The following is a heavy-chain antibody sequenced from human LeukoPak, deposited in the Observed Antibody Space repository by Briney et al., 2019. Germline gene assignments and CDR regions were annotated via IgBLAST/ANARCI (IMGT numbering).Heavy chain of an antibody. CDR3: ARVLTYYDFWSGYYYYFDY. CDR1: GYTFTSYG. CDR2: ISAYNGNT. Sequence: ASVKVSCKASGYTFTSYGISWVRQAPGQGLEWMGWISAYNGNTNYAQKLQGRVTMTTDTSTSTAYMELRSLRSDDTAVYYCARVLTYYDFWSGYYYYFDYWGQGTVVTVSS. V-gene: IGHV1-18*01. J-gene: IGHJ4*02. D-gene: IGHD3-3*01.